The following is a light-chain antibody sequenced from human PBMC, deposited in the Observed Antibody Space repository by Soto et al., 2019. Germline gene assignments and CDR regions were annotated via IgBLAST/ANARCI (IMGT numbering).Light chain of an antibody. CDR3: QHTFNSPPWT. CDR1: QSVSTS. J-gene: IGKJ1*01. Sequence: EVVLTQSPGTLSLSPGERATLSCRASQSVSTSLAWYQQKPGQAPRLLIYDASNRAPGIPARFSGSGSGTDFTLSISSLEPEDFASYFCQHTFNSPPWTFGQGTKVEVK. V-gene: IGKV3-11*01. CDR2: DAS.